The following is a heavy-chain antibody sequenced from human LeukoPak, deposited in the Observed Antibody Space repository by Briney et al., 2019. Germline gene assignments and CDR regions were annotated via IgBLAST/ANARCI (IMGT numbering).Heavy chain of an antibody. CDR1: GYTFTSYG. D-gene: IGHD3-10*01. CDR2: ISAYNGNT. Sequence: ASVKVSCKASGYTFTSYGISWVRQAPGQGLEWMGWISAYNGNTNYAQKLQGRVTMTTDTSTSAAYMELRSLRSDDTAVYYCARGGITMVRGVVTLNWFDHWGQGTLVTVSS. J-gene: IGHJ5*02. V-gene: IGHV1-18*04. CDR3: ARGGITMVRGVVTLNWFDH.